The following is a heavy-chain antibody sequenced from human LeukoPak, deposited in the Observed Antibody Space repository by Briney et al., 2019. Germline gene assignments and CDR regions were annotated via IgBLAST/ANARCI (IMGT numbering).Heavy chain of an antibody. CDR2: IDWDDDK. D-gene: IGHD2-2*01. CDR1: GFSLCTSGMR. Sequence: ESGPMLVNPTQTLTLTCTFSGFSLCTSGMRVSWNRQPPGKALEWLARIDWDDDKFYSTSLKTRLTISKDTSKNQVVLTMTDMDSVDTGPYYCARTAPGLKVDAWGQGTMVTVSS. J-gene: IGHJ3*01. V-gene: IGHV2-70*04. CDR3: ARTAPGLKVDA.